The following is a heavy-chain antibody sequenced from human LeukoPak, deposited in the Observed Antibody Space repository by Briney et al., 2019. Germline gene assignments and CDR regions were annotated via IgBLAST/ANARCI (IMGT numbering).Heavy chain of an antibody. Sequence: PGGSLRLSCAASGFTFSSYAMSWVRQAPGKGLEWVSAISGSGGSTHYADSVKGRFTISRDNSKNTLYLQMNSLRAEDTAVYYCAKAWWELLEPLDYWGQGTLVTVSS. CDR2: ISGSGGST. CDR1: GFTFSSYA. J-gene: IGHJ4*02. V-gene: IGHV3-23*01. CDR3: AKAWWELLEPLDY. D-gene: IGHD1-26*01.